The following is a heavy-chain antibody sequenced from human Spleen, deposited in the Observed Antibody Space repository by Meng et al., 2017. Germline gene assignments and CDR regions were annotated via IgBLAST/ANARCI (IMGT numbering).Heavy chain of an antibody. D-gene: IGHD3-22*01. CDR1: GYTFTSYA. CDR2: INTNTGNP. V-gene: IGHV7-4-1*02. J-gene: IGHJ4*02. Sequence: QGQLVESGAAVKKPGASVKVSCKASGYTFTSYAMNWVRQAPGQGLEWMGWINTNTGNPTYAQDFTGRFVFSLDASVSTAYLQISSLKAEDSAVYFCARGTRHYYDSSGPDYWGQGTLVTVSS. CDR3: ARGTRHYYDSSGPDY.